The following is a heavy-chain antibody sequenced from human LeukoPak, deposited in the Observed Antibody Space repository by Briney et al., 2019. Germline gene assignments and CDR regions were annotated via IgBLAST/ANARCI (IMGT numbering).Heavy chain of an antibody. J-gene: IGHJ4*02. D-gene: IGHD2-21*02. CDR1: GYSFANYW. V-gene: IGHV5-51*01. Sequence: GESLQFSCKGSGYSFANYWIGWVRHVTGKGLEWMGILYPGGSDTRYSPSFPGQVTISADKSISTAYLQWSNLKASDTAMYYCARPLSGGDPPGYWGQGTLVTVSS. CDR2: LYPGGSDT. CDR3: ARPLSGGDPPGY.